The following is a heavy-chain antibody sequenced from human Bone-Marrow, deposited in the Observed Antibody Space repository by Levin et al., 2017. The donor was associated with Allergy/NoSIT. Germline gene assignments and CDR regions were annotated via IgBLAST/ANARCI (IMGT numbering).Heavy chain of an antibody. V-gene: IGHV4-39*01. CDR1: GGSINTYNYY. CDR2: VFSRGDT. D-gene: IGHD2-21*01. J-gene: IGHJ5*02. Sequence: SETLSLTCTVSGGSINTYNYYWAWIRQPPGKGPEWIGSVFSRGDTFYKPSLKSRVTISVDTSKNQFSLTVNSVTAADTAVYYCVRHSRFGRLSDDGGEFSSSWGQGTLVTVSS. CDR3: VRHSRFGRLSDDGGEFSSS.